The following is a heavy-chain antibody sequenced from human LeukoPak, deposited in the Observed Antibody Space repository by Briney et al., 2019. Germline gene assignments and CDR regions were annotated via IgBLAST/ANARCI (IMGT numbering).Heavy chain of an antibody. D-gene: IGHD2-2*01. CDR3: ARAPPYCSSTSCFYSYGMDV. CDR2: INHYGTT. CDR1: GGSFSAYY. J-gene: IGHJ6*02. Sequence: SETLSLTCAVYGGSFSAYYWSWIRQPPGKGLEWIGEINHYGTTNYNPSLKSRVTISVDTSKNQFSLKLSSVTAADTAVYYCARAPPYCSSTSCFYSYGMDVWGQGTTVTVSS. V-gene: IGHV4-34*01.